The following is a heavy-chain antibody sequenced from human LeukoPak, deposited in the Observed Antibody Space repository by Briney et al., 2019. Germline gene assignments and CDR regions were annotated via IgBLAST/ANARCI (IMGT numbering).Heavy chain of an antibody. D-gene: IGHD5-24*01. J-gene: IGHJ6*02. CDR3: ARDVRVYGRDGYNFYGMDV. V-gene: IGHV1-46*01. CDR2: IYPRDGST. Sequence: GASVKVSCKASGYTFTSNYIHWVRQAPGQGLEWMGMIYPRDGSTSYAQKFQGRVTITADESTSTAYMELSSLRSEDTAVYYCARDVRVYGRDGYNFYGMDVWGQGTTVTVSS. CDR1: GYTFTSNY.